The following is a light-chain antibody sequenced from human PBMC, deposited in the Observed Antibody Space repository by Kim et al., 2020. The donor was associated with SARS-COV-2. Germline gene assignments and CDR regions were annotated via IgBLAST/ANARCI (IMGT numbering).Light chain of an antibody. J-gene: IGKJ1*01. CDR1: QSVSSSS. Sequence: SPGERASLSCRASQSVSSSSLAWYQQNPGQAPRLLIYGASSRATGIPDRFSGSGSGTDFTLTISRLEPEDFAVYYCQQYGSSPWTFGQGTKVDIK. CDR3: QQYGSSPWT. V-gene: IGKV3-20*01. CDR2: GAS.